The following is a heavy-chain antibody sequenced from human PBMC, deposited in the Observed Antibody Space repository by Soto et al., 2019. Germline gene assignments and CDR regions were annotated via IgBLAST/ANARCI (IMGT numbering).Heavy chain of an antibody. V-gene: IGHV4-30-4*01. J-gene: IGHJ5*02. CDR1: GGSISSGDYY. D-gene: IGHD4-4*01. CDR2: IYYSGST. CDR3: ARDPAVTTKGWFDP. Sequence: QVQLQESGPGLVKPSQTLSLTCTVSGGSISSGDYYRSWIRQPPGKALEWIGYIYYSGSTYYNPSLKSRVTISVDTSMSQFALKLSSVTAADTAVYYCARDPAVTTKGWFDPWGQGTLVTVSS.